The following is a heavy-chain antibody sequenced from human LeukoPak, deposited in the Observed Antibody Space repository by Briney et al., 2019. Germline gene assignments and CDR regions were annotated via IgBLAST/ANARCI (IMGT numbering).Heavy chain of an antibody. CDR1: GFTFSSYG. CDR2: IRCDGSNK. CDR3: AKLSEGVPY. Sequence: PGGSLRLSCAASGFTFSSYGMHWVRQAPGKGLEWVAFIRCDGSNKYYADSVKGRFTISRDNSKGTLYLQMNSLRAEDTAVYYCAKLSEGVPYWGQGTLVTVSS. J-gene: IGHJ4*02. D-gene: IGHD3-10*01. V-gene: IGHV3-30*02.